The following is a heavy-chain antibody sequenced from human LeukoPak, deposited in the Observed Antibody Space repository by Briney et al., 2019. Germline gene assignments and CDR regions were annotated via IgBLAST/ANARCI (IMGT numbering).Heavy chain of an antibody. CDR1: GASIRSGGFY. V-gene: IGHV4-31*03. Sequence: PSQTLSLTCSVSGASIRSGGFYWSWLRQHPRRGLEWIGYIYFNGDTYYNPSLKSRVTISVDTSQNRFSLRVHSVTAADTAVYFCARARLRSEDFSTPYYFDFWGRGTLVTVSS. CDR3: ARARLRSEDFSTPYYFDF. D-gene: IGHD3-16*01. CDR2: IYFNGDT. J-gene: IGHJ4*02.